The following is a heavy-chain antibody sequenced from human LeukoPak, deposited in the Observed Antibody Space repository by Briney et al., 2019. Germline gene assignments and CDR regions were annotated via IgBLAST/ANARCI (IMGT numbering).Heavy chain of an antibody. CDR3: AKSLRIAAAGTLDY. V-gene: IGHV3-21*01. CDR1: GFTFSSYS. D-gene: IGHD6-13*01. J-gene: IGHJ4*02. CDR2: ISGSSSYI. Sequence: GGSLRLSCAASGFTFSSYSMNWVRQAPGKGLEWLSSISGSSSYIYYADSVKGRFTISRDNARISLYLQMKSLRAEDTAVYYCAKSLRIAAAGTLDYWGQGTLVTVSS.